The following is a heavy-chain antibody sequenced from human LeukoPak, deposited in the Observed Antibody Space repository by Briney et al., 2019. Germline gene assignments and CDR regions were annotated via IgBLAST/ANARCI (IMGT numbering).Heavy chain of an antibody. CDR2: ISSSSSYI. CDR1: GFTFSSYS. Sequence: GGSLRLSCAASGFTFSSYSMNWVRQAPGKGLEWVSSISSSSSYIYYADSVKGRFTISRDNAKNSLYLQMNSLRAEDTALYYCAKGHSSGWSYFDYWGQGTLVTVSS. V-gene: IGHV3-21*04. D-gene: IGHD6-19*01. CDR3: AKGHSSGWSYFDY. J-gene: IGHJ4*02.